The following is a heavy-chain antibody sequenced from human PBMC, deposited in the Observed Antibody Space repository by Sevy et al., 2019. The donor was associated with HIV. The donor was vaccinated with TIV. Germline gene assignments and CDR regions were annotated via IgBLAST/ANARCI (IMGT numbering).Heavy chain of an antibody. D-gene: IGHD3-9*01. Sequence: GGSLRLSCSASGFIFSNYAMHWVRQAPGKGLEYVSGLSSHNAGSTYYADSVNGRFTISRDNSKNTLYLQMTSLGTEDTAVYYCVKDRIETILWSKGDWFDPGAREPWSPSPQ. CDR3: VKDRIETILWSKGDWFDP. CDR1: GFIFSNYA. J-gene: IGHJ5*02. V-gene: IGHV3-64D*06. CDR2: LSSHNAGST.